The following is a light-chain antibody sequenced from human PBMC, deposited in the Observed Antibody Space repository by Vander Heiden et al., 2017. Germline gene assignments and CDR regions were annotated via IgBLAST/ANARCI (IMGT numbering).Light chain of an antibody. CDR2: LGS. J-gene: IGKJ5*01. Sequence: IVITQSPLSLPVPPGVPASIPCRSRQGLLHSNGYNYLDWYLQRPGQSPRLLIYLGSNRASGVPDRFSGSGSGTDFTLKISRVEAEDVGVYYCMQALQTPITFGQGTRLEIK. CDR1: QGLLHSNGYNY. CDR3: MQALQTPIT. V-gene: IGKV2-28*01.